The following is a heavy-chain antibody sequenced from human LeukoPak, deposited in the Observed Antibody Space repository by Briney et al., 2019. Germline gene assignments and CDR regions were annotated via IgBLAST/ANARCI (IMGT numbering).Heavy chain of an antibody. D-gene: IGHD6-19*01. J-gene: IGHJ3*02. CDR1: GYTFNSSY. CDR2: INPSGGST. Sequence: ASVKVSCKASGYTFNSSYMHWVRQAPGQGLEWMGIINPSGGSTSYALKFQGRVTMTRDTSTSTVYMELSSLRSEDTAVYYCARQWLEEGYDAFDIWGQGTMVTVSS. V-gene: IGHV1-46*02. CDR3: ARQWLEEGYDAFDI.